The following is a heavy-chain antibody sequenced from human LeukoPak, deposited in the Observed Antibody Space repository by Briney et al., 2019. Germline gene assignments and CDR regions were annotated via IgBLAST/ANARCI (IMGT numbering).Heavy chain of an antibody. Sequence: SETLSLTCTVSGASINGYYWSWIRQPPGKGLEWIGNVHHSLSSNYSPSLESRVTISMDTSQRQFSLKLTSVTAADTAVYYCACYKIVERNFDFWGQGMLVTVSS. D-gene: IGHD5-24*01. V-gene: IGHV4-59*01. CDR3: ACYKIVERNFDF. CDR2: VHHSLSS. J-gene: IGHJ4*02. CDR1: GASINGYY.